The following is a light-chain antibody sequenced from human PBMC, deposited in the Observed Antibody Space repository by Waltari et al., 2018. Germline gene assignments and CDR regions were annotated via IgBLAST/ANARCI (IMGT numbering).Light chain of an antibody. Sequence: QSALTQPASVSGSPGQSITISCTGTSSDVGAYNYVSWYQQHQGKAPKLLIFDVSNLPSGVSNRFSGSKSGNTASLTISGLQAEDEAGYYCSSYISSSTLELFGGGTSLTVL. J-gene: IGLJ2*01. CDR1: SSDVGAYNY. CDR3: SSYISSSTLEL. V-gene: IGLV2-14*03. CDR2: DVS.